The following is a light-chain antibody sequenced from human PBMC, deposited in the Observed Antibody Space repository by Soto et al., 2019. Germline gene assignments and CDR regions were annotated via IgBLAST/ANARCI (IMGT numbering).Light chain of an antibody. V-gene: IGKV3-15*01. J-gene: IGKJ2*01. CDR3: QHYFNWPYT. CDR1: QSVTSN. CDR2: GAS. Sequence: EKLITQSPATLSFSPGERATLSCRASQSVTSNLAWYQQKPGLAPRLLIYGASTRATGIPARFSGSGSGTEFTLTISNLQSEDFALYYCQHYFNWPYTFGQGTQVDIK.